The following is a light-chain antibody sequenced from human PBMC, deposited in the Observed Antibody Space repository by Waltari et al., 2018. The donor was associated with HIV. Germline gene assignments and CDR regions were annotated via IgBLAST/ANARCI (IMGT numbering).Light chain of an antibody. CDR2: RNV. V-gene: IGLV1-40*01. CDR1: RTNIRAGYD. Sequence: QSVLTQPPSVSGAPGQRVTISCTGSRTNIRAGYDVHWYQQRPGPAPKLLIFRNVKRSGGVPRRFVGSKSGSSACPAITGLHAEDEADFYCQSYDTSLGGWVFGGGTKLTVL. CDR3: QSYDTSLGGWV. J-gene: IGLJ3*02.